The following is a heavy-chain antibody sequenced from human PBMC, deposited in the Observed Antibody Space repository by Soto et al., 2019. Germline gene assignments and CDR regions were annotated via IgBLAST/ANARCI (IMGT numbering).Heavy chain of an antibody. J-gene: IGHJ5*02. CDR2: IYHSGST. CDR1: GYR. CDR3: ARIKSGRYWGGNWSEP. Sequence: GYRRIMIRQPPGKGLEWIGYIYHSGSTYYNPSLKSRVTISVDRSKNQFSLKLSSVAAADTAVYYCARIKSGRYWGGNWSEPWGQGSLVTVSS. V-gene: IGHV4-30-2*01. D-gene: IGHD6-19*01.